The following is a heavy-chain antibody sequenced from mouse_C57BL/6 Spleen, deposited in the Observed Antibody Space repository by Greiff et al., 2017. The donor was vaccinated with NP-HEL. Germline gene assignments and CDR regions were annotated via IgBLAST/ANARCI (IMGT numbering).Heavy chain of an antibody. CDR2: ISYDGSN. J-gene: IGHJ1*03. CDR1: GYSITSGYY. V-gene: IGHV3-6*01. Sequence: EVKLMESGPGLVKPSQSLSLTCSVTGYSITSGYYWNWIRQFPGNKLEWMGYISYDGSNNYNPSLKNRISITRDTSKNQFFLKLNSVTTEDTATYYCARDTTVVAKGFYWYFDVWGTGTTVTVSS. CDR3: ARDTTVVAKGFYWYFDV. D-gene: IGHD1-1*01.